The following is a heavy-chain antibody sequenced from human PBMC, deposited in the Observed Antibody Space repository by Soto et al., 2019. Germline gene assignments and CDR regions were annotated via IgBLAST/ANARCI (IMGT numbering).Heavy chain of an antibody. D-gene: IGHD4-17*01. J-gene: IGHJ6*02. CDR1: GFTFSSHG. CDR3: ARAPSPTVKSGMDV. CDR2: IGVSGDT. Sequence: PGGSLRLSCAASGFTFSSHGMTWVRQTPGKGPEWLSVIGVSGDTYYADSVKGRFTISRDNSKNTLYLQMDSLRDEDTALYYCARAPSPTVKSGMDVWGQGTAVIVS. V-gene: IGHV3-23*01.